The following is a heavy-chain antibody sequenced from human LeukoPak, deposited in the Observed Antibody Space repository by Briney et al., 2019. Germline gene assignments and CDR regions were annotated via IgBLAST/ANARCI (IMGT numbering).Heavy chain of an antibody. V-gene: IGHV1-24*01. D-gene: IGHD3-10*01. CDR3: ATVLLRVRGSYYFDF. J-gene: IGHJ4*02. Sequence: ASVKVSCKVSGYTLTELSIHWVRQAPGKGLEWMGGVDHEDGETIYAQKFQGRVTMTEDTSTVIAYMELSSLRSEDTAVYYCATVLLRVRGSYYFDFWGQGTLVTVSS. CDR1: GYTLTELS. CDR2: VDHEDGET.